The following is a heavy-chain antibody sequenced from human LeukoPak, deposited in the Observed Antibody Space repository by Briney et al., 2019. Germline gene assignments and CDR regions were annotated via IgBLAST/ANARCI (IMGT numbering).Heavy chain of an antibody. CDR3: AKDIERYFDWLLAFDY. V-gene: IGHV3-9*01. J-gene: IGHJ4*02. CDR1: GFTFDDYA. CDR2: ISWNSGSI. D-gene: IGHD3-9*01. Sequence: GGSLRLSCAASGFTFDDYAMHWVRQAPGKGLEWVSGISWNSGSIVYADSVKGGFTISRDNAKNSLYLQMNSLRAEDTALYYCAKDIERYFDWLLAFDYWGQGTLVTVSS.